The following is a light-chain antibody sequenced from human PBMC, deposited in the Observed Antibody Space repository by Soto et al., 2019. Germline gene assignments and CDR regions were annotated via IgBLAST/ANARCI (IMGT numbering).Light chain of an antibody. J-gene: IGKJ5*01. CDR3: LQYGSSPHT. CDR1: ESVSSSY. Sequence: EIVLTQSPGTLSLSPGERATLSCRTSESVSSSYLAWYQQKPGQAPRLLIYGASSRAIHTPDRFSGSGSGTDFTLTISGLEPEDFAVYYCLQYGSSPHTFGQGTRLEIK. CDR2: GAS. V-gene: IGKV3-20*01.